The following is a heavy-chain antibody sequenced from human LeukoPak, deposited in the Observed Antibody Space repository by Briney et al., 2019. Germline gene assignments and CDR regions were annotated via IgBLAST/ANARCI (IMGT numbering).Heavy chain of an antibody. CDR3: ARGDEYSYGYRYYFDY. J-gene: IGHJ4*02. CDR1: GGSISSYY. D-gene: IGHD5-18*01. CDR2: IYYSGST. V-gene: IGHV4-59*01. Sequence: SETLSLTCTVSGGSISSYYWSWIRQPPGKGLEWIGYIYYSGSTNYNPSLKSRVTISVDTSKNQFSLKLSSVTAAGTAVYYCARGDEYSYGYRYYFDYWGQGTLVTVSS.